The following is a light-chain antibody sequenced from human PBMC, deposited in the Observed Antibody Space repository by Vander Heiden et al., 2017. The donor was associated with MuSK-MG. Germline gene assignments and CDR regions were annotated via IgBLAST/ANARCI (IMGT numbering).Light chain of an antibody. J-gene: IGKJ2*01. Sequence: IHMTQSPSSLSASVGDRVTITCRASQGISNSLAWYQQKPGKAPKLLLYAASRLESGVPSRFSGSGSGTDYTLTISSLQPEDFATYYCQHDYSTPFTFGQGTKMEIK. CDR3: QHDYSTPFT. CDR2: AAS. V-gene: IGKV1-NL1*01. CDR1: QGISNS.